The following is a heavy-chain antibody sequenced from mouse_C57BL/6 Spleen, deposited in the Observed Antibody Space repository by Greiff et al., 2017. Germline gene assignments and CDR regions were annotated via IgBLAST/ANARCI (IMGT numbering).Heavy chain of an antibody. CDR2: IWSGGST. CDR1: GFSLTSYG. CDR3: ARVDSNDAMDY. Sequence: QVQLQQSGPGLVQPSQSLSITCTVSGFSLTSYGVHWVRQSPGKGLEWLGVIWSGGSTDYNADFISRLSISKDNSKSQVFFKMNSLQADDTAIYYCARVDSNDAMDYWGQGTSVTVSS. J-gene: IGHJ4*01. D-gene: IGHD2-5*01. V-gene: IGHV2-2*01.